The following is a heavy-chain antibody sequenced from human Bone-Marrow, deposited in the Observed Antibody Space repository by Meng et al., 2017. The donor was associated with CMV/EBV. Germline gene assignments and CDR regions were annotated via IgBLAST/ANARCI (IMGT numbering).Heavy chain of an antibody. Sequence: ASVKVSCKASGYTFTGYYMHWVRQAPGQGLEWMGWINPNSGGTNYAQKFQGRVTMTRDTSTSTVYMELSSLRSEDTAVYYCARDGGSGWYAVDYWGQGTLVTVSS. V-gene: IGHV1-2*02. CDR2: INPNSGGT. CDR3: ARDGGSGWYAVDY. J-gene: IGHJ4*02. CDR1: GYTFTGYY. D-gene: IGHD6-19*01.